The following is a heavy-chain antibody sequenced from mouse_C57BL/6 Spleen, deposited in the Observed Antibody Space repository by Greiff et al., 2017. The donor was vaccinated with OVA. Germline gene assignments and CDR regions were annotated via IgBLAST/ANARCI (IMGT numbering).Heavy chain of an antibody. D-gene: IGHD2-4*01. J-gene: IGHJ3*01. CDR2: IYPGSGST. Sequence: QVQLQQPGAELVKPGASVKMSCKASGYTFTSYWITWVKQRPGQGLEWIGDIYPGSGSTNYNEKFKSKATLTVDTSSSTAYMQLSSLTSEDSAVYYWARGGDYDGGCAYWGQGTLVTVSA. CDR3: ARGGDYDGGCAY. CDR1: GYTFTSYW. V-gene: IGHV1-55*01.